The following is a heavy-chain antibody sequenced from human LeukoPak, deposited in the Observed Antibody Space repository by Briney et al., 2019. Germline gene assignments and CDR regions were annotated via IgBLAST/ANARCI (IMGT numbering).Heavy chain of an antibody. D-gene: IGHD6-6*01. Sequence: GGSLRLSCAVSGSTFSNHAMSWVRQAPGKGLEWVSTIGGGGGDRYYADSVKGRFTISRDNSKNTLYLQMNSLRAEDTAVYYCARSSYSSSSSVWGQGTMVTVSS. J-gene: IGHJ3*01. CDR3: ARSSYSSSSSV. CDR2: IGGGGGDR. CDR1: GSTFSNHA. V-gene: IGHV3-23*01.